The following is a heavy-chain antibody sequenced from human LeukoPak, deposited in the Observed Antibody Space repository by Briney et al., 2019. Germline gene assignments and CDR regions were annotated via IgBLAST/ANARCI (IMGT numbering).Heavy chain of an antibody. CDR1: GGSISSYY. Sequence: SETLSLTCTVSGGSISSYYWSWIRQPPGKGLEWIGYIYTSGSTNYNPSLKSRVTISVDTSKNQFSLKLSSVTAADTAVYYCARRQRNSSTVYRWDWFDPCGQGTLVTVSS. D-gene: IGHD2-2*01. J-gene: IGHJ5*02. CDR2: IYTSGST. V-gene: IGHV4-4*09. CDR3: ARRQRNSSTVYRWDWFDP.